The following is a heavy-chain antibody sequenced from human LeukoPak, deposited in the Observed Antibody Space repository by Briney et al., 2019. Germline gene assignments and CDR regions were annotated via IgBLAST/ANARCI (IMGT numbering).Heavy chain of an antibody. Sequence: GGSLRLSCAASGFTFSNAWMSWVRQAPGKGLEWVGRIKGKTDGGTTDYAAPVKGRFTISRDDSKNTLYLQMNSLKTEDTAVYYCTTGTSGYAYGTYYFDYWGQGTLVTVSS. CDR1: GFTFSNAW. CDR3: TTGTSGYAYGTYYFDY. D-gene: IGHD5-12*01. J-gene: IGHJ4*02. CDR2: IKGKTDGGTT. V-gene: IGHV3-15*01.